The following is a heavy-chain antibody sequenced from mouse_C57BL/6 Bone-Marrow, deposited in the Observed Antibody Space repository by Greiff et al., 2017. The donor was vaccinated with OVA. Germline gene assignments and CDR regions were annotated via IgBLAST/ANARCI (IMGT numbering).Heavy chain of an antibody. Sequence: VQLQQSGAELVRPGASVKLSCTASGFNIKDDYMHWVKQRPEQGLEWIGWIDPENGDTEYASKFQGKATITADTSSNTAYLQLSSLTSEDTAVYYCTTDPYYYGSGDWYFDVWGTGTTVTVSS. CDR3: TTDPYYYGSGDWYFDV. CDR1: GFNIKDDY. J-gene: IGHJ1*03. D-gene: IGHD1-1*01. V-gene: IGHV14-4*01. CDR2: IDPENGDT.